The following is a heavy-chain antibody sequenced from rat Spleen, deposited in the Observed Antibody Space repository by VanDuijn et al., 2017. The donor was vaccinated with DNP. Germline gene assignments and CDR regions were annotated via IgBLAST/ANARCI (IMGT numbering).Heavy chain of an antibody. CDR3: ARHVLPLRVWDY. CDR1: GFIFSDYY. J-gene: IGHJ2*01. V-gene: IGHV5-22*01. CDR2: IRYDGGST. Sequence: EVQLVESGGGLVQPGRSLKLSCAASGFIFSDYYMAWVRQAPTKGLEWVAYIRYDGGSTYYGDSVKGRFTISRDNAKNTLYLQMNSLRSEDMATYYCARHVLPLRVWDYWGQGVMVTVSS. D-gene: IGHD4-1*01.